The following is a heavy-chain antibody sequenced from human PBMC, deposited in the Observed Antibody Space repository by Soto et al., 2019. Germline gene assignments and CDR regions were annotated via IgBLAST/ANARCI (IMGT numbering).Heavy chain of an antibody. CDR3: ARLVL. Sequence: QVQLQESGPGLVKPSQTLSLTCTVSGGSISSGGYYWSWIRQHPGKGLEWIGYIYYSGSTYYNPSLRSCFNLSVVTCKSEFSLRLSAVTAADTAVYYCARLVLWGQGTMLTVSS. D-gene: IGHD3-10*02. CDR2: IYYSGST. V-gene: IGHV4-31*03. J-gene: IGHJ3*01. CDR1: GGSISSGGYY.